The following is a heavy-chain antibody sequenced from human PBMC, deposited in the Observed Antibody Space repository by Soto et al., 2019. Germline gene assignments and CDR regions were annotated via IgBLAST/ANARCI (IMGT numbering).Heavy chain of an antibody. V-gene: IGHV3-13*01. CDR2: IGTAGDT. CDR1: GFTFSSYD. D-gene: IGHD3-10*01. J-gene: IGHJ6*02. CDR3: ARGVRDYGSGSLRVYYYGMDV. Sequence: EVQLVESGGGLVQPGGSLRLSCAASGFTFSSYDMHWVRQATGKGLEWVSAIGTAGDTYYPGSVKGRFTISRENAKNSLYLQMNSLRAGDTAVYYGARGVRDYGSGSLRVYYYGMDVWGQGTTVTVSS.